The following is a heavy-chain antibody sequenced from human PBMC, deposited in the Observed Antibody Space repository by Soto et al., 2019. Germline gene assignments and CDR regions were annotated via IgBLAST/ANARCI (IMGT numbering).Heavy chain of an antibody. CDR1: GDSIISRDFY. CDR2: IFYLGSS. V-gene: IGHV4-39*01. D-gene: IGHD3-3*02. Sequence: PSETLSLTCTVSGDSIISRDFYWGWVRQPPGKGLEWIGSIFYLGSSYYNPSLKSRVTMSVDTSKNQLSLRLRSVTAADTALYFCARHSLALRKNNWFDPWGQGIMVTVSS. CDR3: ARHSLALRKNNWFDP. J-gene: IGHJ5*02.